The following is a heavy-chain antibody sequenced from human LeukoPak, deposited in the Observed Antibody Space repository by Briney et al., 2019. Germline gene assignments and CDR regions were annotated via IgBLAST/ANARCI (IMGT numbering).Heavy chain of an antibody. CDR1: GFTFSSYS. V-gene: IGHV3-21*01. Sequence: GGSLRLSCAASGFTFSSYSMNWVRQAPGKGLEWVASISSSSSYIYYADSVKGRFTISRDNAKNSLYLQMNSLRAEDTAVYYCARDTEQWLVSDAFDIWGQGTMVTVSS. CDR2: ISSSSSYI. CDR3: ARDTEQWLVSDAFDI. J-gene: IGHJ3*02. D-gene: IGHD6-19*01.